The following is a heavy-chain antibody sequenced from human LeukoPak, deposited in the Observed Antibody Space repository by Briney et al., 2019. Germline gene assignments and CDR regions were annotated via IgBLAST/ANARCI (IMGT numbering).Heavy chain of an antibody. V-gene: IGHV3-23*01. CDR3: AKGILSVNDY. Sequence: GGSLRLSCAASEFTLSNYAMSWVRQAPGKGLEWVSVISGSGGSTYYADSVKGRFTISRDNSKNTLFLQMNSLRAVDTAVYYCAKGILSVNDYWGQGTLVTVSS. CDR2: ISGSGGST. CDR1: EFTLSNYA. J-gene: IGHJ4*02. D-gene: IGHD2-15*01.